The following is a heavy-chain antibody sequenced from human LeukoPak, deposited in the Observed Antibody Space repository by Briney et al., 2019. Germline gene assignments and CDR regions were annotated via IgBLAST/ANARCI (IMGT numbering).Heavy chain of an antibody. CDR3: AKDVPGYSYGTFDY. V-gene: IGHV3-23*01. D-gene: IGHD5-18*01. Sequence: GGSLRLSCAASGFTFSSYAMSWVRQAPGEGLEWVSAISGSGGTTYYADSVKGRFTISRDNSKNTLYLQMNSLRAEDTAVYYCAKDVPGYSYGTFDYWGQGTLVTVSS. CDR2: ISGSGGTT. J-gene: IGHJ4*02. CDR1: GFTFSSYA.